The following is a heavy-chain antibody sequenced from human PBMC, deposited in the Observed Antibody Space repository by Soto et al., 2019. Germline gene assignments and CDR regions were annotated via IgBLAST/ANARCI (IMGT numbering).Heavy chain of an antibody. CDR3: ASAIAVGSTSLDY. CDR2: ISSRSSTI. D-gene: IGHD6-19*01. V-gene: IGHV3-48*02. CDR1: GFSFSTYN. J-gene: IGHJ4*02. Sequence: EVQLVESGGGLVQPGGSLRLSCAASGFSFSTYNMNWVRQAPGRGLEWVSYISSRSSTIYHADSVKGRFTISRDNAKNSLYLQMDSLRDEDTAVYFCASAIAVGSTSLDYWGLGTRVTVSS.